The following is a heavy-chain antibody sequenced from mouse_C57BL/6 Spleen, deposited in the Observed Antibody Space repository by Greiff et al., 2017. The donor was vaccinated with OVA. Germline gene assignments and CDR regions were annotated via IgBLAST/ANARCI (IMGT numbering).Heavy chain of an antibody. D-gene: IGHD1-1*01. Sequence: QVQLQQPGTELVKPGASVKLSCKASGYTFTRYWMHWVKQRPGQGLEWIGNINPSNGGTNYNEKFKSKATLTVDKSSSTSYMQISSLTSEDSAVYYCAREGSYYGNWFDYWGQGTTLTVSS. CDR3: AREGSYYGNWFDY. J-gene: IGHJ2*01. CDR1: GYTFTRYW. CDR2: INPSNGGT. V-gene: IGHV1-53*01.